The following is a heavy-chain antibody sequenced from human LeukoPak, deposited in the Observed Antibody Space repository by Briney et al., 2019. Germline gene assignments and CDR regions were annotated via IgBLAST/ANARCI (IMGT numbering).Heavy chain of an antibody. CDR2: INHSGST. Sequence: SQTLSLTCTVSGGSISSGDYYWSWIRQPPGKGLEWIGEINHSGSTNYNPSLKSRVTISVDTSKNQFSLKLSSVTAADTAVYYCAREMYYYDSSGYGPAYWGQGTLVTVSS. V-gene: IGHV4-30-4*01. J-gene: IGHJ4*02. CDR1: GGSISSGDYY. D-gene: IGHD3-22*01. CDR3: AREMYYYDSSGYGPAY.